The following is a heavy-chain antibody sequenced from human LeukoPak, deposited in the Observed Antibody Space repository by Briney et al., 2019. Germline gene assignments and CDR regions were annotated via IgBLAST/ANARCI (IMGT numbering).Heavy chain of an antibody. J-gene: IGHJ3*02. CDR2: INHSGST. CDR3: ARPSVSRRAFDI. CDR1: GGSFSGYC. V-gene: IGHV4-34*01. Sequence: SETLSLTCAVYGGSFSGYCWSWIRQPPGKGLEWIGEINHSGSTNYNPSLKSRVTISVDTSKNQFSLKLSSVTAADTAVYYCARPSVSRRAFDIWGQGTMVTVSS.